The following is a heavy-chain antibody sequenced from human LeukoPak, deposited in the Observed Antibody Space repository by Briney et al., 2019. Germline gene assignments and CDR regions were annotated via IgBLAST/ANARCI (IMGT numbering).Heavy chain of an antibody. CDR2: IYPGDSDT. CDR1: GYSFTNFW. D-gene: IGHD3-3*01. CDR3: ARQSMHYDFWSGSPIYYYMDV. Sequence: GESLKISCKASGYSFTNFWIGWVRQMPGKGLEWMGIIYPGDSDTRYSPSFEGQVTISADKSISTAYLQWTSLKASDTAMYYCARQSMHYDFWSGSPIYYYMDVWGKGTTVTVSS. J-gene: IGHJ6*03. V-gene: IGHV5-51*01.